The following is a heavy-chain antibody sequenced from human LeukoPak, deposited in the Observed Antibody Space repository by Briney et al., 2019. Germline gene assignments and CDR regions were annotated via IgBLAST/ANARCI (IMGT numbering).Heavy chain of an antibody. CDR3: AKSGGYLGGYYYCMDV. CDR1: GFTFSSYG. Sequence: QPGGSLRLSCAASGFTFSSYGIHWARQAPGKGLEWVAFIWYDGSNRYYADSVRGRFTISRDNSKNTLYLQMNSLRAEDTAVYFCAKSGGYLGGYYYCMDVWGKGTTVTVSS. D-gene: IGHD3-10*01. J-gene: IGHJ6*03. V-gene: IGHV3-30*02. CDR2: IWYDGSNR.